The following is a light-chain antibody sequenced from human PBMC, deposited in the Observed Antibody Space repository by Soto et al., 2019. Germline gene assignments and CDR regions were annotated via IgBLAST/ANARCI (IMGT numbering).Light chain of an antibody. Sequence: EIVLTQSPGTLSLSPGERATLSCRASQRVSSAYLAWYQQKPGQAPRLLMYGASSRATGTPDRFSGSGSGTDYTLTISRLEPEDLAVYYWQQCDNWGTFGPGTKVDIK. V-gene: IGKV3-20*01. CDR2: GAS. CDR1: QRVSSAY. J-gene: IGKJ3*01. CDR3: QQCDNWGT.